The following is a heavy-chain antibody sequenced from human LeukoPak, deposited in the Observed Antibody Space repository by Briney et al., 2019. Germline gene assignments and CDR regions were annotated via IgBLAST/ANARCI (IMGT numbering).Heavy chain of an antibody. V-gene: IGHV4-34*01. CDR3: ARGGGRSGYYFDY. CDR1: GGSFSGYY. J-gene: IGHJ4*02. Sequence: PSETLSLTCAVYGGSFSGYYWSWIRQPPGKGLEWIGETTHSGSTNYNPSLKSRVTISVDTSKNQFSLKLSSVTAADTAVYYCARGGGRSGYYFDYWGQGPLVTVSS. CDR2: TTHSGST. D-gene: IGHD6-13*01.